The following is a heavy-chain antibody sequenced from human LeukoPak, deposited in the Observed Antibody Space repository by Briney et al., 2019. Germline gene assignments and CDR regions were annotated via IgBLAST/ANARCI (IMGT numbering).Heavy chain of an antibody. CDR2: ISYDGSNK. V-gene: IGHV3-30-3*01. Sequence: PGRSLRLSCAASGFTFSSYAMHWVRQAPGKGLGWVAVISYDGSNKYYADSVKGRFTISRDNSKNTLYLQMNSLRAEDTAVYYCASENPTGAFDIWGQGTMVTVSS. CDR1: GFTFSSYA. CDR3: ASENPTGAFDI. D-gene: IGHD1-14*01. J-gene: IGHJ3*02.